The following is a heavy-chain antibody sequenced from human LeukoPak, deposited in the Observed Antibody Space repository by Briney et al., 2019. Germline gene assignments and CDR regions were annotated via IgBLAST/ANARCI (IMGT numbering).Heavy chain of an antibody. CDR3: AGSYKGYDYVWGSYRSRHFDY. CDR2: IIPIFGTA. D-gene: IGHD3-16*02. V-gene: IGHV1-69*05. CDR1: GGTFSSYA. Sequence: ASVKVFCKASGGTFSSYAISWVRQAPGQGLEWMGGIIPIFGTANYAQKFQGRVTITTDESTSTAYMELSSLRSEDTAVYYCAGSYKGYDYVWGSYRSRHFDYWGQGTLVTVSS. J-gene: IGHJ4*02.